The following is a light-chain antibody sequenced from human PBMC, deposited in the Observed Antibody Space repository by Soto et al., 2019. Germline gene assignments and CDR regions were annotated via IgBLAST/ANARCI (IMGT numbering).Light chain of an antibody. CDR2: GDS. CDR3: QSNDNGLSGSDV. CDR1: SSNIGAGYD. V-gene: IGLV1-40*01. Sequence: QSVLTQPPSVSGAPGQRVTISCTGSSSNIGAGYDVNWYQQLPETAPKLLIFGDSNRSSGVPDRFSGSKSGTSASLVITGLQADDEADYYCQSNDNGLSGSDVFGTGTKVTV. J-gene: IGLJ1*01.